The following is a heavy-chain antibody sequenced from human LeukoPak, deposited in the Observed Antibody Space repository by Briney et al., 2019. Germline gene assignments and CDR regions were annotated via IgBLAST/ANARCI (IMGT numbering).Heavy chain of an antibody. CDR2: TYYRSKWYN. V-gene: IGHV6-1*01. CDR1: GASVSSNSGA. J-gene: IGHJ4*02. Sequence: SQTLPLTFAITGASVSSNSGAWNWIRQSPSRGLEWLGRTYYRSKWYNDYAVSVNSRISINPDTSKNQFSLQLNSVTPEDTAVYYCAREAAGFTYWGQGTLVTVSS. D-gene: IGHD6-13*01. CDR3: AREAAGFTY.